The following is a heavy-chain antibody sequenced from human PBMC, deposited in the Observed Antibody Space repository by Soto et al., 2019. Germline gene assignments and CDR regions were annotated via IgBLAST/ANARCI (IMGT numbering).Heavy chain of an antibody. CDR2: MNTNSDDT. CDR1: GYTFTSYD. Sequence: ASVKVSCKTSGYTFTSYDINWVRQAPGQGLEWVGWMNTNSDDTRSAQKFRGRLTLTRDKSMRAVYMKLSNLRPDDSAVYYCSREWSAAGHFYGMDVWGQGTTVTVSS. V-gene: IGHV1-8*01. D-gene: IGHD6-13*01. CDR3: SREWSAAGHFYGMDV. J-gene: IGHJ6*02.